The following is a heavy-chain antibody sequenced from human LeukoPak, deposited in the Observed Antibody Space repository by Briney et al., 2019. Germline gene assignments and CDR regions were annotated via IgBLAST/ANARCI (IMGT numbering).Heavy chain of an antibody. J-gene: IGHJ6*03. Sequence: GASVKVSCKASGYTFTSYYMHWVRQAPGQGLEWMGIINPSGGSTSYAQKFQGRVTMTRDMSTSTVYMELSSLRSDDTAVYYCARDRDGYRLAGCMDVWGKGTTVTISS. CDR1: GYTFTSYY. CDR2: INPSGGST. D-gene: IGHD5-24*01. CDR3: ARDRDGYRLAGCMDV. V-gene: IGHV1-46*01.